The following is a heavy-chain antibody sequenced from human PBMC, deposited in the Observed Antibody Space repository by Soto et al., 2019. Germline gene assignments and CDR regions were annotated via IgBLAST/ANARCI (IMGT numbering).Heavy chain of an antibody. V-gene: IGHV5-10-1*01. CDR3: VRQGIPVAAAPRRYYGLDV. Sequence: GESLKISCKGSGYSLSTFWITWVRQMPGKGLEWMGRIDPSDSYTNYSPSFQGPVTISVDKSISTAYLQWSSLRASDTAMYFCVRQGIPVAAAPRRYYGLDVWGQGTTVTVSS. CDR1: GYSLSTFW. D-gene: IGHD6-19*01. CDR2: IDPSDSYT. J-gene: IGHJ6*02.